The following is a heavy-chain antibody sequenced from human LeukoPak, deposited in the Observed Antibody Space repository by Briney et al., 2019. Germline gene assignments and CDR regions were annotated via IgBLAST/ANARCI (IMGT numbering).Heavy chain of an antibody. Sequence: GGSLRLSCVASGFTFSSNGMHWVRQAPGKGLEWVTFIQYDGSKKYYADSVKGRFTISRDNSKNTLYLEMNSLRAEDTAVYYCAMNTMVRGVMIMDVWGKGTTVTISS. V-gene: IGHV3-30*02. D-gene: IGHD3-10*01. CDR2: IQYDGSKK. J-gene: IGHJ6*03. CDR3: AMNTMVRGVMIMDV. CDR1: GFTFSSNG.